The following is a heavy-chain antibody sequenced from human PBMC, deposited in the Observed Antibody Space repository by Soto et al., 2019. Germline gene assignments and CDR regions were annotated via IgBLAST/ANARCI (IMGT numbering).Heavy chain of an antibody. V-gene: IGHV4-34*01. CDR2: INHSGST. CDR3: ARGPYSSSSTPPYYHYYYMDV. CDR1: GGSFSGYY. Sequence: SETLSLTCAVYGGSFSGYYWSWIRQPPGKGLEWIGEINHSGSTNYNPSLKSRVTISVDTSKNQFSLKLSSVTAADTAVYYCARGPYSSSSTPPYYHYYYMDVWGKGTTVTVSS. J-gene: IGHJ6*03. D-gene: IGHD6-6*01.